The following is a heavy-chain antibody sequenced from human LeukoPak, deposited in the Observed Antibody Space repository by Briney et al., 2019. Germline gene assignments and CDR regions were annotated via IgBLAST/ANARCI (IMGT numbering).Heavy chain of an antibody. CDR1: GFTFSSNW. CDR2: INPSGSFT. D-gene: IGHD3-10*01. J-gene: IGHJ4*02. CDR3: ARDMIRGVVNN. V-gene: IGHV3-74*01. Sequence: GGSLRLSCAASGFTFSSNWMHWVRQVPGKGLVWVSLINPSGSFTTYADSVKGRFTISRDNAKNRLYMQMNSLRVEDTAVYYCARDMIRGVVNNWGQGALVTVSS.